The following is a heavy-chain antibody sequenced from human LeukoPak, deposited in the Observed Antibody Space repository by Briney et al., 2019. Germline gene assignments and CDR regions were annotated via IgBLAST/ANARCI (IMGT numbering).Heavy chain of an antibody. Sequence: APVKVSCKASGYTFTGYYMHWVRQAPGQGLEWMGWINPNSGGTNYAQKFQGRVTMTRDTSISTAYMELSRLRSDDTAVYYCARVYYYDSSGYGEYYFDYWGQGTLVTVSS. CDR3: ARVYYYDSSGYGEYYFDY. D-gene: IGHD3-22*01. J-gene: IGHJ4*02. CDR2: INPNSGGT. V-gene: IGHV1-2*02. CDR1: GYTFTGYY.